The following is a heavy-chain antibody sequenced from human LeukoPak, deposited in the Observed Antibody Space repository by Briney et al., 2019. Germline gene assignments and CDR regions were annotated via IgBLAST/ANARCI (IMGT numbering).Heavy chain of an antibody. Sequence: SETLSLTCTVSGGSISSNTYYWGWIRQPPGRGLEWIGSIYYSGSTYYNPSLKSRVTISLDTSKNQFSLKLSSVTAADTAVYYCARSDAFDMWGQGTMVTVSS. CDR1: GGSISSNTYY. CDR3: ARSDAFDM. CDR2: IYYSGST. J-gene: IGHJ3*02. V-gene: IGHV4-39*07.